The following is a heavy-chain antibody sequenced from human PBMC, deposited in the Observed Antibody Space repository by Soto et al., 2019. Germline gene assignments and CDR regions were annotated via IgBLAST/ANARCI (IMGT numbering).Heavy chain of an antibody. V-gene: IGHV3-23*01. CDR3: VKAGQWLPYYFDY. CDR1: GFTFSTYA. D-gene: IGHD6-19*01. Sequence: EVQLLESGGGLVQPGGSLRLSCAASGFTFSTYAMTWVRQAPGRGLERVSSISGRAGTTYYAASVKGRFTISRDNSKNTLFLQMNSLRADDTAVYYCVKAGQWLPYYFDYWGQGILVTVSS. J-gene: IGHJ4*02. CDR2: ISGRAGTT.